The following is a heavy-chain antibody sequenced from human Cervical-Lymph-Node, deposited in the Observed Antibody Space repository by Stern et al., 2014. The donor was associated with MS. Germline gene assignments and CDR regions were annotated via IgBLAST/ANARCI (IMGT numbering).Heavy chain of an antibody. CDR2: ISGNGMTI. CDR1: GFIFSDYY. J-gene: IGHJ4*02. V-gene: IGHV3-11*01. D-gene: IGHD5-18*01. Sequence: VQLVESGGDLVKPGGSLRLSCEASGFIFSDYYMGWIRQPPGQGLEWLSYISGNGMTIYYAGSVKGRFTISRDNAKNSLYLQMDDVKVEDTAMYYCVRDPRGYTYGRDYWGQGTLVTVSS. CDR3: VRDPRGYTYGRDY.